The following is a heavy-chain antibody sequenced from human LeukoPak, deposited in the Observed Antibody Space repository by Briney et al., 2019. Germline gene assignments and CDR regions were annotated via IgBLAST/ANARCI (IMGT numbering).Heavy chain of an antibody. V-gene: IGHV4-39*01. Sequence: PSETLSLTCTVSGGSISSTSYYWGWIRQPPGKGLEWIGTINYSGSTYYNPSLKSRVTISVDTSKNQLSLKLNSVTAADTAMYYCARHGDLLSPFQTWGQGTLVTVSS. CDR2: INYSGST. J-gene: IGHJ5*02. CDR1: GGSISSTSYY. CDR3: ARHGDLLSPFQT. D-gene: IGHD2-21*02.